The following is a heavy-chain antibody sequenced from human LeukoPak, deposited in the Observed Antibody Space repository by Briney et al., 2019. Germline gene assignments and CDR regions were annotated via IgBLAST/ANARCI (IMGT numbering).Heavy chain of an antibody. D-gene: IGHD5-12*01. Sequence: GGSLRLSCAASGFTFSDYYMSWIRQAPGKGLEWVAYTTSSGDDIYYADSVKGRFTISRDNAKNALFLRMSSLRVEDTATYYCASDIVATSGDFWGQGTLVSVSS. V-gene: IGHV3-11*01. CDR1: GFTFSDYY. J-gene: IGHJ4*02. CDR2: TTSSGDDI. CDR3: ASDIVATSGDF.